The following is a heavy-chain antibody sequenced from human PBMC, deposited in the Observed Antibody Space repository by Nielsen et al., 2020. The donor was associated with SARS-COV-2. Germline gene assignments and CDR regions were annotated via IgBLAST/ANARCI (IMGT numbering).Heavy chain of an antibody. CDR1: GFTFSSYG. CDR3: ARDDYGGNLNWYFDL. V-gene: IGHV3-33*01. J-gene: IGHJ2*01. CDR2: IWYDGSNK. D-gene: IGHD4-23*01. Sequence: GESLKISCAASGFTFSSYGMHWVRQAPGKGLEWVAVIWYDGSNKYYADSVKGRFTISRDNSKNTLYLQMNSLRAEDTAVYYCARDDYGGNLNWYFDLWGRGTLVTVSS.